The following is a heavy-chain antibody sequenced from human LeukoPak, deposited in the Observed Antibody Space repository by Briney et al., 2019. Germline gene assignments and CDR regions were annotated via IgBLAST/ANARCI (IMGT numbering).Heavy chain of an antibody. V-gene: IGHV3-21*01. CDR1: GFTFSSYP. CDR3: ARAPNGSLNY. Sequence: KPGGSLRLSCAAFGFTFSSYPMNWVRQAPGKGLEWVSSISSSSTYTFYADSVKGRFTISRDNAKNTLYLQMNSLRAEDTAVYYCARAPNGSLNYWGQGTLVTVSS. CDR2: ISSSSTYT. J-gene: IGHJ4*02. D-gene: IGHD1-26*01.